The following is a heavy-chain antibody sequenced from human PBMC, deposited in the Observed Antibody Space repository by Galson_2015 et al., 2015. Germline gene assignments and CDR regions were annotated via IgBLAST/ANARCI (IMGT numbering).Heavy chain of an antibody. V-gene: IGHV1-3*01. D-gene: IGHD3-9*01. CDR2: VNGGNGDT. CDR3: ARGQYCTTFHWYEGKGFGP. CDR1: GYSFSNFA. J-gene: IGHJ5*02. Sequence: SVKVSCKASGYSFSNFAVHWVRQAPGQRLEWMGWVNGGNGDTKYSQKFQGRVTFTRDTSAKTAYLELRSLTSEDTATYYCARGQYCTTFHWYEGKGFGPWGEGALVIVSS.